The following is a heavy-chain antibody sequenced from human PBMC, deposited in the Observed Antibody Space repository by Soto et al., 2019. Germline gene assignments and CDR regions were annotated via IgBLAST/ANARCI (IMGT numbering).Heavy chain of an antibody. CDR3: ARDSSIAARRTYYYYGMDV. D-gene: IGHD6-6*01. Sequence: ADSVKGRFTISRDNAKNSLYLQMNSLRAEDTAVYYCARDSSIAARRTYYYYGMDVWGQGTTVTVSS. V-gene: IGHV3-11*01. J-gene: IGHJ6*02.